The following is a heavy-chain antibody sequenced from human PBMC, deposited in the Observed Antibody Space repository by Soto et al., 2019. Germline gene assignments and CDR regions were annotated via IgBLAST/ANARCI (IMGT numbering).Heavy chain of an antibody. CDR2: IKSKTDGGTT. D-gene: IGHD3-3*01. CDR1: GFTFSNAW. CDR3: TTSPRRVYDFWSGYYDY. Sequence: GSLRLSCAASGFTFSNAWMSWVRQAPGKGLEWVGRIKSKTDGGTTDYAAPVKGRFTISRDDSKNTLYLQMNSLKTEDTAVYYCTTSPRRVYDFWSGYYDYWGQGTLVTVSS. J-gene: IGHJ4*02. V-gene: IGHV3-15*01.